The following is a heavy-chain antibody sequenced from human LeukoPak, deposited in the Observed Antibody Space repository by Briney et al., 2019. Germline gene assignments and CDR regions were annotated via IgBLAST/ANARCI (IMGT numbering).Heavy chain of an antibody. Sequence: PSQTLSLTCTVSGGSISSGDYYWSWIRQPPGKGLEWIGYIYYSGSTYYNPSLKSRVTISVDTSKNQFSLKLSSVTAADTAVYYCASRGHIAVAIEYYFDYWGQGTLVTVSS. CDR3: ASRGHIAVAIEYYFDY. J-gene: IGHJ4*02. D-gene: IGHD6-19*01. CDR1: GGSISSGDYY. CDR2: IYYSGST. V-gene: IGHV4-30-4*01.